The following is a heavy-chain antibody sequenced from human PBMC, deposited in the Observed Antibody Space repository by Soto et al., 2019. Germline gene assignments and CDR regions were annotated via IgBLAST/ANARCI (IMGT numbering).Heavy chain of an antibody. D-gene: IGHD3-10*01. V-gene: IGHV3-48*01. Sequence: GGSLRLSCVASGFTFSRYNMHWVRQAPGKGLEWVAYVTTSGDTMFYADSVEGRFAISRDVAXXXXXXXXXXXXXXXXXVYYXXXXXXXGSSGLTYHYYYNGMDVWGQGTTVTVSS. J-gene: IGHJ6*02. CDR3: XXXXXXGSSGLTYHYYYNGMDV. CDR2: VTTSGDTM. CDR1: GFTFSRYN.